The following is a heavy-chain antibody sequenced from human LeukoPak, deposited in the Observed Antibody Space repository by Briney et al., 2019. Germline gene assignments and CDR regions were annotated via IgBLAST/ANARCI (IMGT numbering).Heavy chain of an antibody. J-gene: IGHJ4*02. D-gene: IGHD6-13*01. V-gene: IGHV1-8*03. CDR3: ARDGGQQLGDY. CDR1: GGTFSNFG. CDR2: MNPNSGNT. Sequence: ASVKVSCKASGGTFSNFGFTWVRQAPGQGLEWMGWMNPNSGNTGYAQKFQGKVTITRNTSISTAYMELSSLRSEDTAVYYCARDGGQQLGDYWGQGTLVTVSS.